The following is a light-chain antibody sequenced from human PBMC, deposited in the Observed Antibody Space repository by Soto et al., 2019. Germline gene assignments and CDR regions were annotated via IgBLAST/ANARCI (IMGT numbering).Light chain of an antibody. CDR2: GAS. CDR1: QSVTSTH. CDR3: QQYGSSPWT. J-gene: IGKJ1*01. V-gene: IGKV3-20*01. Sequence: EIVLTQSPGTLSLSPGERATLSCRASQSVTSTHLAWYQQKPGQAPRLLIYGASSRATGIPDGFSGSGSGTGFTLTISRLEPEDLAVYYCQQYGSSPWTFGQGTKVEIK.